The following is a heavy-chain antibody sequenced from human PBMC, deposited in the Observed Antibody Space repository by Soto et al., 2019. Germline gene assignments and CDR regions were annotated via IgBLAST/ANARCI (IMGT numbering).Heavy chain of an antibody. CDR3: ARDSPEYYDFWSGYAPHFDY. Sequence: ASVKVSCKASGYTFTSYGISWVRQAPGQGLEWMGWINAGNGNTKYSQKFQGRVTITRDTSASTAYMELSSLRSEDTAVYYCARDSPEYYDFWSGYAPHFDYWGQGTLVTSPQ. CDR1: GYTFTSYG. CDR2: INAGNGNT. V-gene: IGHV1-3*01. D-gene: IGHD3-3*01. J-gene: IGHJ4*02.